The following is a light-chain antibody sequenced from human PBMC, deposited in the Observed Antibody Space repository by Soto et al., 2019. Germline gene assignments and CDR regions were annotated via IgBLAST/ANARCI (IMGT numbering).Light chain of an antibody. Sequence: EIVMTQSPDTLSLSPGERATLSCRASQSVSSRLAWYQQKPGQAPRLLISGASSRATGIPARFSGSGSGTDFTLTITSLEPEDFAVYYCQQRGSWPATFGPGTKVDIK. V-gene: IGKV3-11*01. J-gene: IGKJ3*01. CDR3: QQRGSWPAT. CDR2: GAS. CDR1: QSVSSR.